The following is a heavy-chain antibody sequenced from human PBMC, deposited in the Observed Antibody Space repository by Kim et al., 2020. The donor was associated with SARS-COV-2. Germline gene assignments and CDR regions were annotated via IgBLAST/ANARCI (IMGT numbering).Heavy chain of an antibody. CDR1: GGSITGADYY. V-gene: IGHV4-31*03. J-gene: IGHJ4*02. CDR2: IYDSGTT. D-gene: IGHD3-16*01. CDR3: SAGQRGQVDY. Sequence: SETLSLTCTVSGGSITGADYYWSWIRQHPGKGLEWIGYIYDSGTTYYNPSLKSRVTMSVDPSKNQFSLKLSSVTAADTAVYYCSAGQRGQVDYWGQGTLVTVSS.